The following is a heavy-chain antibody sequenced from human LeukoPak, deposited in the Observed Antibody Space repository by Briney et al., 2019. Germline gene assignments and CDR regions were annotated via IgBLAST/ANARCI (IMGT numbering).Heavy chain of an antibody. CDR1: GFTFSSYS. Sequence: GGSLGLSCAASGFTFSSYSMNWVRQAPGKGLEWVSSISSSSSYIYYADSVKGRFTISRDNAKNSLYLQMNSLRAEDTAVYYCARVSRTTVTTGWFDPWGQGTLVTVSS. CDR3: ARVSRTTVTTGWFDP. V-gene: IGHV3-21*01. J-gene: IGHJ5*02. CDR2: ISSSSSYI. D-gene: IGHD4-17*01.